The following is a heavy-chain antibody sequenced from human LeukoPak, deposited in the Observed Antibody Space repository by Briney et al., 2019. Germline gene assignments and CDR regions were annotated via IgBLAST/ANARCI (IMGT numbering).Heavy chain of an antibody. Sequence: SETLSLTCTVSGGSISSYYWSWIRQPPGKGLEWIGYIYTSGSTNYNPSLKSRVTISVDTSKNQFSLKLSSVTAADTAVYYCAGRGYSGYDYFDYWGQGTLVTVSS. CDR2: IYTSGST. V-gene: IGHV4-4*09. D-gene: IGHD5-12*01. CDR3: AGRGYSGYDYFDY. CDR1: GGSISSYY. J-gene: IGHJ4*02.